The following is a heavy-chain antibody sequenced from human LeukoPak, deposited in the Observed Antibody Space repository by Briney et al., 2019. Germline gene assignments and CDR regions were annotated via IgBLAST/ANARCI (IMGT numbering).Heavy chain of an antibody. CDR3: ARDRPYTGGWRGFDY. Sequence: SVKVSCKASGGTFGRYAISWVRQAPGQGLEWMGGIIPMFGIANYAQKFQGRVTITADESTSTAYMELSSLRSEDTAVYYCARDRPYTGGWRGFDYWGQGTLVTVSS. J-gene: IGHJ4*02. CDR2: IIPMFGIA. V-gene: IGHV1-69*13. CDR1: GGTFGRYA. D-gene: IGHD6-19*01.